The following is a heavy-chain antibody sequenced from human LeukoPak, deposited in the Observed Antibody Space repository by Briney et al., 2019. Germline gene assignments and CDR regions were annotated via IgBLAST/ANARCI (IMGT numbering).Heavy chain of an antibody. Sequence: SETLSLTCTVSGGSISSSSYYWGWIRQPPGKGLEWIGSIYYSGSTSYSPSLKSRVTISVDTSKNQFSLKLSSVTAADTAVYYCARDTYSSGWYGGDYYYYYYMDVWGKGTTVTVSS. CDR3: ARDTYSSGWYGGDYYYYYYMDV. CDR1: GGSISSSSYY. V-gene: IGHV4-39*07. J-gene: IGHJ6*03. CDR2: IYYSGST. D-gene: IGHD6-19*01.